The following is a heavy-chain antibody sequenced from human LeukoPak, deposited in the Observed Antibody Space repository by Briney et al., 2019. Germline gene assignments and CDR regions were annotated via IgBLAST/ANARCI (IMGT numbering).Heavy chain of an antibody. CDR1: GFTFDNYA. CDR2: ISSTGGST. CDR3: ARGSGTHYYHYSMDV. D-gene: IGHD3-10*01. V-gene: IGHV3-64*01. Sequence: GGSLRLSCAASGFTFDNYALHWVRQAPGKGLEYVSGISSTGGSTTSANTVKDRFTISRDNSKNTLYLQMGSLRAEDMAVYYCARGSGTHYYHYSMDVWGQGTTVTVSS. J-gene: IGHJ6*02.